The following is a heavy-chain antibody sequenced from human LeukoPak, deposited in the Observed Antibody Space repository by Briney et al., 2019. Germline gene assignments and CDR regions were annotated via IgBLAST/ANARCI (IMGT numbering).Heavy chain of an antibody. CDR2: ISSNGGST. J-gene: IGHJ4*02. V-gene: IGHV3-64*01. D-gene: IGHD3-9*01. Sequence: GSLRLSCAASGFTFSSYAMHWVRRAPGKGLEYVSAISSNGGSTYYANSVKGRFTISRDNSKNTLYLQMGSLRAEDMAVYYCARMGIRYFDWLPILYFDYWGQGTLVTVSS. CDR3: ARMGIRYFDWLPILYFDY. CDR1: GFTFSSYA.